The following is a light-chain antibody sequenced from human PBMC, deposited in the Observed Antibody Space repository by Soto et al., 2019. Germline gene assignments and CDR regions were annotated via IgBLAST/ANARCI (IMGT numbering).Light chain of an antibody. CDR3: SSSTSSSTLHVV. V-gene: IGLV2-14*01. J-gene: IGLJ2*01. Sequence: QSVLTQPASVFGSPGQSITISCTGTSSDVGGYNYVSWYQQHPGKAPKLMIYDVSNRPSGVSNRFSGSKSGNTASLTISGLQAEDEADYYCSSSTSSSTLHVVFGGGTKVTVL. CDR2: DVS. CDR1: SSDVGGYNY.